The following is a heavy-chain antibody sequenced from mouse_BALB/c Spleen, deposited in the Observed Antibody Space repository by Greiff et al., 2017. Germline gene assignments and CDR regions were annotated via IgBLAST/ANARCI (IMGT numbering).Heavy chain of an antibody. J-gene: IGHJ3*01. CDR1: GFTFSSYA. CDR3: ARGFDGYYGAY. V-gene: IGHV5-6-5*01. CDR2: ISSGGST. Sequence: EVKVVESGGGLVKPGGSLKLSCAASGFTFSSYAMSWVRQTPEKRLEWVASISSGGSTYYPDSVKGRFTISRDNARNILYLQMSSLRSEDTAMYYCARGFDGYYGAYWGQGTLVTVSA. D-gene: IGHD2-3*01.